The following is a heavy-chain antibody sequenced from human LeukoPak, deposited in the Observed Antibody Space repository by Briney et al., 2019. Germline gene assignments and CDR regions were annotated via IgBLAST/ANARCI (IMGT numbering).Heavy chain of an antibody. CDR3: ARTGYSSGWYWDY. J-gene: IGHJ4*02. CDR1: GGSFSGYY. Sequence: SETLSLTCAVYGGSFSGYYWSWIRQPPGKGLEWIGKINHSGSTNYNPSLKSRVTISVDTSKNQFSLKLSSVTAADTAVYYCARTGYSSGWYWDYWGQGTLVTVSS. CDR2: INHSGST. V-gene: IGHV4-34*01. D-gene: IGHD6-19*01.